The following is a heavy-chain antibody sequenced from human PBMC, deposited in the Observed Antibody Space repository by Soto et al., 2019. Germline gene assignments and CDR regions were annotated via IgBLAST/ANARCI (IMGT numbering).Heavy chain of an antibody. CDR1: GFTFSSYS. Sequence: GSLRLSCAASGFTFSSYSMNWVRQAPGKGLEWVSSINSGSFSINYADSVKGRFSISRDNAQNSLHLQMNNLRAEDTAVYYCERNDSYNIYGMGVWGQGTTVTVSS. CDR3: ERNDSYNIYGMGV. D-gene: IGHD1-1*01. J-gene: IGHJ6*02. V-gene: IGHV3-21*01. CDR2: INSGSFSI.